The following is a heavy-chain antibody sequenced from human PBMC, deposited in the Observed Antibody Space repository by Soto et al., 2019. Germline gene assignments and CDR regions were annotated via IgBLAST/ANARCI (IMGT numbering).Heavy chain of an antibody. J-gene: IGHJ5*02. D-gene: IGHD6-19*01. V-gene: IGHV4-31*03. CDR3: ARMYSSGSGWFHP. CDR1: GYFIGAGGYY. CDR2: FYSSGSI. Sequence: QIELQESGPGLVKPSQTLSLTCFVSGYFIGAGGYYWSWIRHHPGKGLEWIGSFYSSGSIIYIPSLRSRVSSTGDMSTNQFSMSLTSVTAADTARYYCARMYSSGSGWFHPWGQGTLVTVSS.